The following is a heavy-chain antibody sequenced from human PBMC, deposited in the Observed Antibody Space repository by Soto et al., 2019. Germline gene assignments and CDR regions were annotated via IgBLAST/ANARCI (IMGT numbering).Heavy chain of an antibody. J-gene: IGHJ5*02. D-gene: IGHD3-9*01. CDR2: ISAYNGNT. CDR3: ARVPVGYDILTGYWEPNWFDP. V-gene: IGHV1-18*01. CDR1: GYTFTSYG. Sequence: GPSVKVSCKASGYTFTSYGISWVRQAPGQGLEWMGWISAYNGNTNYAQKLQGRVTMTTGTSTSTAYMELRSLRSDDTAVYYCARVPVGYDILTGYWEPNWFDPWGQGTLVTVSS.